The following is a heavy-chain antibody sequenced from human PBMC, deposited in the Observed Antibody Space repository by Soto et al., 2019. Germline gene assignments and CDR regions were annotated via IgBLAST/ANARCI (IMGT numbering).Heavy chain of an antibody. J-gene: IGHJ3*02. D-gene: IGHD2-15*01. CDR1: GFTFSSYS. CDR3: ARTTTLGYCSGGSCAPTPADPLYDAFDI. V-gene: IGHV3-48*04. CDR2: ISSSSSTI. Sequence: GGSLRLSCAASGFTFSSYSMNWVRQAPGKGLEWVSYISSSSSTIYYADSVKGRFTISRDNAKNSLYLQMNSLRAEDTAVYYCARTTTLGYCSGGSCAPTPADPLYDAFDIWGQGTMVTVSS.